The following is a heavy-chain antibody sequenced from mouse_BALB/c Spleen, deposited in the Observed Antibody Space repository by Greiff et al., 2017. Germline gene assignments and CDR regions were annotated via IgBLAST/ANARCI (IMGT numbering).Heavy chain of an antibody. Sequence: EVKLQESGGGLVQPGGSLKLSCAASGFTFSSYGMSWVRQTPDKRLELVATINSNGGSTYYPDSVKGRFTISRDNAKNTLYLQLSSLKSEDTAMYYCAGEGLLRHWYFDVWGAGTTVTVSS. CDR1: GFTFSSYG. J-gene: IGHJ1*01. V-gene: IGHV5-6-3*01. CDR3: AGEGLLRHWYFDV. CDR2: INSNGGST. D-gene: IGHD1-2*01.